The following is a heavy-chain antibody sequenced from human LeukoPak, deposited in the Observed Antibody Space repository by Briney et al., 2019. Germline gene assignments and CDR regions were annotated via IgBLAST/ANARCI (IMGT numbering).Heavy chain of an antibody. Sequence: GGSLRLSCAASGFTFSSYWMHWVRQAPGKGLGWVSRISTDGSSTSYADSVKGRFTISRDNAKNTLYLQMNSLRAEDTAVYYCARKPAPADWGQGTLVTVSS. V-gene: IGHV3-74*01. J-gene: IGHJ4*02. CDR2: ISTDGSST. D-gene: IGHD6-25*01. CDR3: ARKPAPAD. CDR1: GFTFSSYW.